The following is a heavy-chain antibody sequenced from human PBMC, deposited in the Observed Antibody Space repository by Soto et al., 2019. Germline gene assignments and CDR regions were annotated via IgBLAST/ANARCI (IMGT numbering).Heavy chain of an antibody. Sequence: QVQLQESGPGLVKPSETLSLTCTVSGGSISSYYWSWIRQPPGKGLEWIGYVYYSGSANYNPSLKSRVTISVDTSKNQFSLKVSSVTAADTAVYYCARDPRPEAAPYYYGMDVWGQGTTVTVSS. J-gene: IGHJ6*02. CDR1: GGSISSYY. V-gene: IGHV4-59*01. CDR3: ARDPRPEAAPYYYGMDV. CDR2: VYYSGSA.